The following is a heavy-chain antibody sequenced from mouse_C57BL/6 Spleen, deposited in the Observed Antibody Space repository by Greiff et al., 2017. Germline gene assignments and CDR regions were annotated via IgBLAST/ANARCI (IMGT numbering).Heavy chain of an antibody. V-gene: IGHV1-69*01. D-gene: IGHD2-3*01. Sequence: VQLQQSGAELVMPGASVKLSCKASGYTFTSYWMHWVKQRPGQGLEWIGEIDPSDSYTNYNQQFKGKSTLTVDKSSSTAYMQLSSLTSEDSAVYYCARGDDGCPFDYWGQGTTLTVSS. J-gene: IGHJ2*01. CDR3: ARGDDGCPFDY. CDR2: IDPSDSYT. CDR1: GYTFTSYW.